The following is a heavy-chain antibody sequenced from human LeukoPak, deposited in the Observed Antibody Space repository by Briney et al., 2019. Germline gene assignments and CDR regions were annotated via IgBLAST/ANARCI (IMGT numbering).Heavy chain of an antibody. V-gene: IGHV4-59*08. D-gene: IGHD3-10*01. CDR2: VYYSGST. CDR3: ARLRFTDYYYYGMDV. Sequence: SETLSLTCTVSGGSISSYYWSWIRQPPGKGLEWIGYVYYSGSTNYNPSLKSRVTISVDTSKNQFSLKLSFVTAADTAVYYCARLRFTDYYYYGMDVWGQGTTVTVSS. CDR1: GGSISSYY. J-gene: IGHJ6*02.